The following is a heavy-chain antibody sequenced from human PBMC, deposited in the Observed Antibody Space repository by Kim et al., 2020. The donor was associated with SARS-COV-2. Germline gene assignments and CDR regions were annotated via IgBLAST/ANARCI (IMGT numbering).Heavy chain of an antibody. Sequence: GGSLRLSCAASGFTFSSYGMHWVRQAPGKGLEWVAVISYDGSNKYYADSVKGRFTISRDNSKNTLYLQMNSLRAEDTAVYYCARDQVVVVPAAIPPLYYYYYGMDVWGQGTTVTVSS. CDR1: GFTFSSYG. CDR3: ARDQVVVVPAAIPPLYYYYYGMDV. V-gene: IGHV3-33*05. CDR2: ISYDGSNK. J-gene: IGHJ6*02. D-gene: IGHD2-2*01.